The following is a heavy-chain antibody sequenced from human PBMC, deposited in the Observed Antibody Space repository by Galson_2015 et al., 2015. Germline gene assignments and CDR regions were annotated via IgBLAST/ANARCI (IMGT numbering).Heavy chain of an antibody. V-gene: IGHV1-8*01. CDR3: ARGLGYCSGGSCSTGWFDP. J-gene: IGHJ5*02. D-gene: IGHD2-15*01. CDR1: GYTFTSYD. Sequence: SVKVSCKASGYTFTSYDINWVRQATGQGLEWMGWMNPNSGNTGYAQKFQGRVTMTRNTSISTAYMELSSLRSEDTAVYYCARGLGYCSGGSCSTGWFDPWGQGTLVTVSS. CDR2: MNPNSGNT.